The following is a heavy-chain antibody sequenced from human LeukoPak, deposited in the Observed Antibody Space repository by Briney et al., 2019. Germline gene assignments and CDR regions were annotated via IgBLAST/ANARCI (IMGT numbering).Heavy chain of an antibody. CDR1: GGSISSYY. J-gene: IGHJ2*01. D-gene: IGHD3-22*01. V-gene: IGHV4-59*01. CDR2: IYYSGST. CDR3: ARAEYYYDSSGYRNWYFDL. Sequence: SETLSLTCTVSGGSISSYYWSWIRQPPGKGLEWIGYIYYSGSTNYNPSLKSRVTISVDTSKNQFSLKLSSVTAADTAVYYCARAEYYYDSSGYRNWYFDLWGRGTLVTVSS.